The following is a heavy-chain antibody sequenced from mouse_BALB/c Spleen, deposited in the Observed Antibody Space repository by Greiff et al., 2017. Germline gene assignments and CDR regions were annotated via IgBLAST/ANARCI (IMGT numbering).Heavy chain of an antibody. CDR3: ARGAYYRYDDAMDY. Sequence: VKLQESGPGLVAPSQSLSITCTVSGFSLTSYGVHWVRQPPGKGLEWLGVIWAGGSTNYNSALMSRLSISKDNSKSQVFLKMNSLQTDDTAMYYCARGAYYRYDDAMDYGGQGTSVTVSS. D-gene: IGHD2-14*01. CDR2: IWAGGST. J-gene: IGHJ4*01. CDR1: GFSLTSYG. V-gene: IGHV2-9*02.